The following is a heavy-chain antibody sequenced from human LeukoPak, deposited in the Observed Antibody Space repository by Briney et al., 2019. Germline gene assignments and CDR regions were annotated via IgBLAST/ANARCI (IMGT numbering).Heavy chain of an antibody. J-gene: IGHJ5*02. Sequence: ASVKVSCKASGYTFTSYGSNWGRQAPGQGLEWMGWISAYNGNTNYAQKLQGRVTMTTDTSTSTAYMELRSLRSDDTAVYYCARVVEQQLVRGLDWFDPWGQGTLSPSPQ. CDR1: GYTFTSYG. CDR3: ARVVEQQLVRGLDWFDP. V-gene: IGHV1-18*01. CDR2: ISAYNGNT. D-gene: IGHD6-13*01.